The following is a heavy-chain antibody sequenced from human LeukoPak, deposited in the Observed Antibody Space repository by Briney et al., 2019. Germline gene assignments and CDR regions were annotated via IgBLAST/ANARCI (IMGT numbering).Heavy chain of an antibody. V-gene: IGHV3-23*01. CDR3: ARSIYASGSFYTFDI. CDR2: ISGSGGST. J-gene: IGHJ3*02. CDR1: GFTVSSNY. Sequence: QPGGSLGLSCAASGFTVSSNYMSWVRQAPGKGLEWVSGISGSGGSTYSADSVKGRFTISRDNSKNTLYLQMNTLRAEDTAVYYCARSIYASGSFYTFDIWGQGTMVTVPS. D-gene: IGHD3-10*01.